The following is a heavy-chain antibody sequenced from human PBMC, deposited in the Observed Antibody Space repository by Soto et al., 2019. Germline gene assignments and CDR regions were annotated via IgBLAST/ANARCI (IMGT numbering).Heavy chain of an antibody. Sequence: ASGKVCCKASGYTFTSYGISWVRQAPGQGLEWMGWISAYNGNTNYAQKLQGRVTMTTDTSTSTAYMELRSLRSDDTAVYYRARVWIAAAGYYFDYWGQGTLVTVSS. V-gene: IGHV1-18*01. J-gene: IGHJ4*02. CDR3: ARVWIAAAGYYFDY. D-gene: IGHD6-13*01. CDR1: GYTFTSYG. CDR2: ISAYNGNT.